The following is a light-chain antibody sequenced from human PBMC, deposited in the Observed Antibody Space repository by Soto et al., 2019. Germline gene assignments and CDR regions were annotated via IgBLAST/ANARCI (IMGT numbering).Light chain of an antibody. CDR2: WAS. J-gene: IGKJ2*01. CDR1: QNVFHSSNKKKY. Sequence: DIVMTQSPDSLAVSLGERATINCKSSQNVFHSSNKKKYLAWYQQTPGQPPKLLIYWASNRESGVPDRFSGSGSGTDFTLTISSLQAEDVAVYYCQQYYTTPYTFGQRTKLEIK. CDR3: QQYYTTPYT. V-gene: IGKV4-1*01.